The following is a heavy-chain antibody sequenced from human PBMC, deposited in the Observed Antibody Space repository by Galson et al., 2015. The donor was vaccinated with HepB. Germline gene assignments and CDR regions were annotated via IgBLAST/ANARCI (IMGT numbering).Heavy chain of an antibody. CDR3: VRGEYGRGWPD. V-gene: IGHV3-23*01. J-gene: IGHJ1*01. CDR2: ISGGGGTI. D-gene: IGHD6-19*01. CDR1: GSILSNSD. Sequence: SLRLSCAASGSILSNSDMNWVRQAPGKGLEWVSGISGGGGTISYADSVKGRFTISRDSSKNTLDQQMDSLRAGDTAVYYCVRGEYGRGWPDWGQGILVTVSS.